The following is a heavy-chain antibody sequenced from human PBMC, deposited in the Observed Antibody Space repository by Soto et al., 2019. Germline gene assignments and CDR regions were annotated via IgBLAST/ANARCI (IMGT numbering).Heavy chain of an antibody. J-gene: IGHJ2*01. Sequence: QVQLQQWGAGLLKPSETLSLTCAVHGGSFSGFYWTWIRQPPGKGLEWIGEINHSGSSNYNPPLKGRVTMSLDTPTNQFSLSLNSVTAADTAVYYCARMAGPWYFDLWGRGTLVTVSS. CDR3: ARMAGPWYFDL. CDR2: INHSGSS. CDR1: GGSFSGFY. V-gene: IGHV4-34*01.